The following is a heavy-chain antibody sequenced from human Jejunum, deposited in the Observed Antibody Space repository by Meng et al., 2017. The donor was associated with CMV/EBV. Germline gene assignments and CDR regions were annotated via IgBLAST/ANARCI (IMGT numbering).Heavy chain of an antibody. D-gene: IGHD4-23*01. Sequence: VHLVESGGGLVQPGGSLRLSCAASGFSFSSYWMHWVRQAPGKGLVWVSRIYSDGIIINYADSVKGRFTISRDNAKNTLYLQMNSLRAEDTAVYYCAKDRHGGNLGLLDYWGQGTLVTVSS. V-gene: IGHV3-74*01. CDR3: AKDRHGGNLGLLDY. CDR2: IYSDGIII. CDR1: GFSFSSYW. J-gene: IGHJ4*02.